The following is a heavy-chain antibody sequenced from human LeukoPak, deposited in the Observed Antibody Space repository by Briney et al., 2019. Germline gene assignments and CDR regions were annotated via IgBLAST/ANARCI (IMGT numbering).Heavy chain of an antibody. D-gene: IGHD2-21*02. V-gene: IGHV3-23*01. CDR2: ISGSGGST. Sequence: GGSLRLSCAASGFTFSSYAMSWVRQAPGKGLEWVSAISGSGGSTYYADSVKGRFTISRDNSKNTLYLQMNSLRAEDTAVYYCAKDGLYCGGDCYFEYFQHWGQGTLVTVSS. CDR1: GFTFSSYA. J-gene: IGHJ1*01. CDR3: AKDGLYCGGDCYFEYFQH.